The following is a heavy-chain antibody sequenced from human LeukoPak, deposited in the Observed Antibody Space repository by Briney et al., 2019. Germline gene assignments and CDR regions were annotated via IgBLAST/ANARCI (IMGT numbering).Heavy chain of an antibody. Sequence: ASVKVSCKASGYTFTTYAMHWVRQAPGQRLEWMGWINAGNGNTKYSQKFQGRVTITRDTSASTAYMELSSLRPEDTAVYYCARDIDRVFNWFDPWGQGTLVTVSS. D-gene: IGHD6-13*01. V-gene: IGHV1-3*01. J-gene: IGHJ5*02. CDR3: ARDIDRVFNWFDP. CDR1: GYTFTTYA. CDR2: INAGNGNT.